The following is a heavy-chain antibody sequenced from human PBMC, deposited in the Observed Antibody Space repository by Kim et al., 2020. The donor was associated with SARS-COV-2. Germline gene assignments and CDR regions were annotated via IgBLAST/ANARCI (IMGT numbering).Heavy chain of an antibody. CDR3: AKGSDYYDSSGYYNWFDP. CDR1: GFTFSSYG. V-gene: IGHV3-33*06. CDR2: IWYDGSNK. Sequence: GGSLRLSRAASGFTFSSYGMHWVRQAPGKGLEWVAVIWYDGSNKYYADSVKGRFTISRDNSKNTLYLQMNSLRAEDTAVYYCAKGSDYYDSSGYYNWFDPWGQGTLVTVSS. D-gene: IGHD3-22*01. J-gene: IGHJ5*02.